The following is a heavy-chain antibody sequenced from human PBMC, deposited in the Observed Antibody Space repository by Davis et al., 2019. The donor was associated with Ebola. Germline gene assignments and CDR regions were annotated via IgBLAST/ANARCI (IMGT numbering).Heavy chain of an antibody. J-gene: IGHJ5*02. CDR3: AGRIAAAGHAGNWFDP. V-gene: IGHV4-34*01. CDR1: GGSFSGYY. D-gene: IGHD6-13*01. Sequence: PSETLSLTCAVYGGSFSGYYWSWIRQPPGKGLEWIGEINHSGSTNYNPSLKSRVTISVDTSKNQFSLKLSSVTAADTAVYYCAGRIAAAGHAGNWFDPWGQGTLVTVSS. CDR2: INHSGST.